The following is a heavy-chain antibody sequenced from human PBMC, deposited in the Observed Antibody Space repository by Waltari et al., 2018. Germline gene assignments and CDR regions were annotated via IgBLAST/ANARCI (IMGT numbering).Heavy chain of an antibody. CDR3: ARGGYSGYDGWFDP. J-gene: IGHJ5*02. V-gene: IGHV4-59*01. CDR2: LYYSGST. Sequence: QVQLQESGPGLVKPSETLSLTCTVSGGSISRYYWSWIRQPPGKGLEWIGYLYYSGSTNYNPSLKSRVTISVDTSKNQFSLKLNSVTAADTAVYYCARGGYSGYDGWFDPWGQGTLVTVSS. CDR1: GGSISRYY. D-gene: IGHD5-12*01.